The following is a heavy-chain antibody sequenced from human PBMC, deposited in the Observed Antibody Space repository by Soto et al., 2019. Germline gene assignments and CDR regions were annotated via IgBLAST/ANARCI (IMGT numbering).Heavy chain of an antibody. V-gene: IGHV3-30*18. CDR1: GFTFRSYG. D-gene: IGHD1-26*01. Sequence: QVQLVESGGGVVQPGRSLRLSCSASGFTFRSYGMHWVRQAPGKGLEWVAVISFDGSNKYYADSVKGRFTISRDNSKNTLYVQMNSLRAEDTAVYYCAKDRQAVGVTYFDHWGQGTLVTVSS. J-gene: IGHJ4*02. CDR3: AKDRQAVGVTYFDH. CDR2: ISFDGSNK.